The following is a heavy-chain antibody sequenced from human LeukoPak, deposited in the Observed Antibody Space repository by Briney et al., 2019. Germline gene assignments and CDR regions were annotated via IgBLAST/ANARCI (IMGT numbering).Heavy chain of an antibody. CDR1: GITFSDYA. Sequence: EGSLRLSCSASGITFSDYAMHWVRQAPGKGLEYVSGISDDGGGTYYADSVKGRFTISRDNSKNALSLQVSSLRAEDTAVYYCVIDPYYYDSSGSQGIWGQGTLVTVSS. CDR3: VIDPYYYDSSGSQGI. CDR2: ISDDGGGT. V-gene: IGHV3-64D*06. J-gene: IGHJ4*02. D-gene: IGHD3-22*01.